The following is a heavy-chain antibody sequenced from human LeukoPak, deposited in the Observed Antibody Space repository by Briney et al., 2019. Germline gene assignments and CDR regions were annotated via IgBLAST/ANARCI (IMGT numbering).Heavy chain of an antibody. Sequence: GGSLRLSCAASGFTFSSYSMNWVRQAPGKGLEWVAIVNQGGTGKYYVDSVKGRFTISRDNSKNTLYLVMNTLRPEDTAVYYCARDPIPGQGDYFDHWGQGTLVTVSS. D-gene: IGHD1-26*01. J-gene: IGHJ4*02. CDR3: ARDPIPGQGDYFDH. CDR2: VNQGGTGK. CDR1: GFTFSSYS. V-gene: IGHV3-7*01.